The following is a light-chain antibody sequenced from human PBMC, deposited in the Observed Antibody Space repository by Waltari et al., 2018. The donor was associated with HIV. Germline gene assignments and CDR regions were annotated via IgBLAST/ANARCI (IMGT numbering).Light chain of an antibody. V-gene: IGLV2-14*01. J-gene: IGLJ1*01. CDR3: DSHTNTFTRV. CDR2: DVN. Sequence: QSALTQPASVSGSPGQSITISCTGTSSDVGGFDFVSWYQQFPGKAPKVVIYDVNTRPSGVSDRFSGSNSGNTASLTISCLQAEDEADYYCDSHTNTFTRVFGTGTRVTVL. CDR1: SSDVGGFDF.